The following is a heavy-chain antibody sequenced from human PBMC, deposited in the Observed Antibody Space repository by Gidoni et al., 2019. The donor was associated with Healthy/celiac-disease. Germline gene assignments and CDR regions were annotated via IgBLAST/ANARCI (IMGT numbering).Heavy chain of an antibody. CDR3: ANWRADDP. J-gene: IGHJ5*02. CDR1: GFTFSSYA. CDR2: ISGSGGST. Sequence: EAQLLESGGGLVQPGGSLRLSCAASGFTFSSYAMSWVRQSPGKGLEWVPAISGSGGSTYYADSVKGQFTISRDNSKNTLYLQMNSLRAEDTAVYYCANWRADDPWGQGTLVTVSS. V-gene: IGHV3-23*01. D-gene: IGHD1-26*01.